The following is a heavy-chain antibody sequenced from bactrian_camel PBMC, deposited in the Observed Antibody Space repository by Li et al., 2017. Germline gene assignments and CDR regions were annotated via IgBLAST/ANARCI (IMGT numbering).Heavy chain of an antibody. CDR2: IYSDGGKT. Sequence: VQPGDSVRLSCVASGFHVRSYYMIWARQVPGKGLEWLTSIYSDGGKTYTLESVKGRFSISRNDLNDTTYLQMNNVKSEDTALYYCGTRYPGSWYRTYWGQGTQVTV. V-gene: IGHV3-2*01. J-gene: IGHJ4*01. CDR1: GFHVRSYY. CDR3: GTRYPGSWYRTY. D-gene: IGHD6*01.